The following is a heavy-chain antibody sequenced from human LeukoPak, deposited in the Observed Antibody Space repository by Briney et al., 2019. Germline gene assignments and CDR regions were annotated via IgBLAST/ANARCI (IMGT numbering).Heavy chain of an antibody. Sequence: PSETLSLTCTVSGYSISSGYYWGWIRQPPGKGLEWIGSIYHSGSTYYNPSLKSRVTISVDTSKNQFSLRLRSVTAADTAVYYCARDFRVTMVDYWGQGTLVTVSS. CDR2: IYHSGST. CDR3: ARDFRVTMVDY. D-gene: IGHD4/OR15-4a*01. J-gene: IGHJ4*02. V-gene: IGHV4-38-2*02. CDR1: GYSISSGYY.